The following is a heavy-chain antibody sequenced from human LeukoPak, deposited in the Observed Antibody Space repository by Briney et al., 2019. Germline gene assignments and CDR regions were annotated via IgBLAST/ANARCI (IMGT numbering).Heavy chain of an antibody. CDR3: AKDGRYCSGGRCYSDYGGFDF. V-gene: IGHV3-66*01. CDR1: GFTVSTNY. D-gene: IGHD2-15*01. J-gene: IGHJ4*02. Sequence: GGSLRLSCAASGFTVSTNYMNWVRQAPGKGLEWVSIIYSDGSTYYADSVKGRFTISRDNSKNTLYFQMNSLRAEDTAVYYCAKDGRYCSGGRCYSDYGGFDFWGQGTLVTVSS. CDR2: IYSDGST.